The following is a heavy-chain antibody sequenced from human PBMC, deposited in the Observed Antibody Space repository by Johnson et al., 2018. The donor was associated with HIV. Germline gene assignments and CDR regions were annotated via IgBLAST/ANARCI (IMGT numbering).Heavy chain of an antibody. CDR3: ARDERAAAGTRGLDAFDI. J-gene: IGHJ3*02. V-gene: IGHV3-66*01. Sequence: VQLVESGGGVVRPGESLRLSCAASGFTFSTYAMHWVRQAPGKGLEWVSVIYSGGSTYYADSVKGRFTISRDNSKNTLYLQMNSLGAEDTAVYYCARDERAAAGTRGLDAFDIWGQGTLVTVCS. CDR2: IYSGGST. CDR1: GFTFSTYA. D-gene: IGHD6-13*01.